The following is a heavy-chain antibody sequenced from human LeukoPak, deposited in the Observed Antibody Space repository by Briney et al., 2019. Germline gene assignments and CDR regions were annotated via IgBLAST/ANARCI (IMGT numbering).Heavy chain of an antibody. D-gene: IGHD7-27*01. Sequence: ASVKVSCKASGYTFTGYYMHWVRQAPGQGLEWMGWINPNSGGTNYAQKFQGRVTMTRDTSISTAYMELSRLRSDDTAVYYCARTVRLTGGVRYYYMDVWGKGTTVTVSS. CDR2: INPNSGGT. CDR1: GYTFTGYY. J-gene: IGHJ6*03. CDR3: ARTVRLTGGVRYYYMDV. V-gene: IGHV1-2*02.